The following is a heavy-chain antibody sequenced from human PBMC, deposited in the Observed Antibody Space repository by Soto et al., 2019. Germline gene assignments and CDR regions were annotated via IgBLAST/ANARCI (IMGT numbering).Heavy chain of an antibody. CDR3: ARDRPYYVSSWPDAFDI. V-gene: IGHV4-31*03. CDR2: IFFSATT. D-gene: IGHD3-22*01. CDR1: GGSILNGGHY. J-gene: IGHJ3*02. Sequence: SETLSLTCTVSGGSILNGGHYWTWIRQHPGKGLEWTGKIFFSATTHYNPALKSRLTIPVDTAKNQFSLRLTSVTAADTAVYYCARDRPYYVSSWPDAFDIWGQGTMVTVSS.